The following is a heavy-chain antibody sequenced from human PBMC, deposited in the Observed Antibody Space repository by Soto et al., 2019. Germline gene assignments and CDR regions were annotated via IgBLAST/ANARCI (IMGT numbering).Heavy chain of an antibody. CDR2: IYYSGST. J-gene: IGHJ4*02. CDR1: GGSVSSGSYY. V-gene: IGHV4-61*01. CDR3: ARGGGYSYGYVFDY. Sequence: SETLSLTCTVSGGSVSSGSYYWSWIRQPPGKGLEWIGYIYYSGSTNYNPSLKSRVTISVDMSKNQFSLKLSSVTAADTAVYYCARGGGYSYGYVFDYWGQGTLVTVSS. D-gene: IGHD5-18*01.